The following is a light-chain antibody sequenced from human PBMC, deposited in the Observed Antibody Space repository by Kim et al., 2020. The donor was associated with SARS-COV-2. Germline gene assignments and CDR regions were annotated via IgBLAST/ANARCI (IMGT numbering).Light chain of an antibody. V-gene: IGLV4-60*03. J-gene: IGLJ3*02. CDR1: SGHNAYI. Sequence: QPVLTQSSSASASLGSSVKLTCTLSSGHNAYIIAWHQQQPGKAPQYLMKVEDSGNYNKGSGVPDRFSGSSSGADRYLTISTLQSEDEATYYCEAWGTNTRVFGGGTQLTVL. CDR3: EAWGTNTRV. CDR2: VEDSGNY.